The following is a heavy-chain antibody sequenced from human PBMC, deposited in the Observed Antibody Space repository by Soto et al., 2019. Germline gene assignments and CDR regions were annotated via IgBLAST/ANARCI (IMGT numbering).Heavy chain of an antibody. Sequence: EVQLVESGGDLVKPGGSLRLSCAASGFTFSSYSMNWVRQAPGKGLEWVSSISSTSTYIYYADSVKGRFTISRDNAKNSLYLKMNSLRGEETDVYYCARAPHGITMVWGGSQTDYWGQGTLVTVSS. J-gene: IGHJ4*02. CDR3: ARAPHGITMVWGGSQTDY. CDR1: GFTFSSYS. V-gene: IGHV3-21*01. D-gene: IGHD3-10*01. CDR2: ISSTSTYI.